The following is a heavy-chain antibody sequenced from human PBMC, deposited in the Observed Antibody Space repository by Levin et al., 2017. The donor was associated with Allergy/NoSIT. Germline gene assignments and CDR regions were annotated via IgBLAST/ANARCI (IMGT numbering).Heavy chain of an antibody. D-gene: IGHD6-19*01. Sequence: SQTLSLTCAVYGGSFSGYYWSWIRQPPGKGLEWIGEINHSGSTNYNPSLKSRVTISVDTSKNQFSLKLSSVTAADTAVYYCARGQRENSSGWFYYFDYWGQGTLVTVSS. CDR3: ARGQRENSSGWFYYFDY. J-gene: IGHJ4*02. V-gene: IGHV4-34*01. CDR1: GGSFSGYY. CDR2: INHSGST.